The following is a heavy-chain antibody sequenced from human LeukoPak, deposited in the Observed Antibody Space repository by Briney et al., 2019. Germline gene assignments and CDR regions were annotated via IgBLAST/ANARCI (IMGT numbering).Heavy chain of an antibody. V-gene: IGHV3-21*04. CDR1: GFTFNNYN. CDR2: ISSSNSYI. Sequence: GGSLRLSCAASGFTFNNYNMNWVRQAPGKGLEWVSSISSSNSYIYYADSVKGRFTISGDNAKNSLSLQMNSLRAEDTAVYYCAKIGANVGFWGQGTLVTVSS. CDR3: AKIGANVGF. D-gene: IGHD4/OR15-4a*01. J-gene: IGHJ4*02.